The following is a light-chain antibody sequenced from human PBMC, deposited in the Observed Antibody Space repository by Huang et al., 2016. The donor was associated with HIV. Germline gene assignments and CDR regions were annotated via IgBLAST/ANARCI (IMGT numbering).Light chain of an antibody. CDR1: QSLLYSSNNKNY. Sequence: DIVMTQSPDSLAVSLGERATINCKSSQSLLYSSNNKNYLAWYQQKPGQPPKLLIYWASTRESGVPDRFSGSGSGKDFTLTISSLQAEDVAVYYCQQYYTTPRTFGQGTKVEIK. CDR2: WAS. V-gene: IGKV4-1*01. CDR3: QQYYTTPRT. J-gene: IGKJ1*01.